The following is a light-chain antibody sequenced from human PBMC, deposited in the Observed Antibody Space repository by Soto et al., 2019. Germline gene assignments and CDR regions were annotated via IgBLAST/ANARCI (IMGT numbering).Light chain of an antibody. CDR1: SSDVGSDNL. V-gene: IGLV2-23*01. CDR2: EGS. J-gene: IGLJ2*01. Sequence: QSALTQPASVSGSPGQSITISCTGTSSDVGSDNLVSWYQQHPGKAPKLMIYEGSKRPSGVSNRFSGSKSGNTASLTISGLQAEDEADYYFCSYAGSSTAIFGGGTKLTVL. CDR3: CSYAGSSTAI.